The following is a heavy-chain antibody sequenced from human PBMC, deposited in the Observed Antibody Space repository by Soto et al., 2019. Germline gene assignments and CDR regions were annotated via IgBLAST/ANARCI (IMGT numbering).Heavy chain of an antibody. CDR3: ARTDSGADIVATIFYFDY. Sequence: SETLSLTCTVSGGSISSYYWSWIRQPPGKGLEWIGYIYYSGSTNYNPSLKSRVTISVDTSKNQFSLKLSSVTAADTAVYYCARTDSGADIVATIFYFDYWGQGTLVTVSS. CDR1: GGSISSYY. J-gene: IGHJ4*02. CDR2: IYYSGST. D-gene: IGHD5-12*01. V-gene: IGHV4-59*08.